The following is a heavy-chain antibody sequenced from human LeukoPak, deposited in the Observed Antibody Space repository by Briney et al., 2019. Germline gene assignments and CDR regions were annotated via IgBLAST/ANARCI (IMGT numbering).Heavy chain of an antibody. V-gene: IGHV1-69*04. CDR3: AKSHDSSGSIYQGFDY. J-gene: IGHJ4*02. D-gene: IGHD3-22*01. CDR1: GGTFSSYA. Sequence: ASVKVSCKASGGTFSSYAISWVRQAPGQGLEWMGRIIPILGIANYAQKFQGRVTITADESTSTAYMELSSLRSEDTAVYYCAKSHDSSGSIYQGFDYWGQGTLVTVSS. CDR2: IIPILGIA.